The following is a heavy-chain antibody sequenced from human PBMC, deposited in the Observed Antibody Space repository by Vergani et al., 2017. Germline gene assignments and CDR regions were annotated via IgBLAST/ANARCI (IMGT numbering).Heavy chain of an antibody. V-gene: IGHV3-30*01. Sequence: QVQLVESGGGVVQPGRSLRLSCAASGFTFSSYAMHWVRQAQGKGLEWVAVISYDGSNKYYADSVKGRFTISRDNSKNTLYLQMNSLRAEDTAVYYCARAAYGDYSYFDYWGQGTLVTVSS. J-gene: IGHJ4*02. D-gene: IGHD4-17*01. CDR3: ARAAYGDYSYFDY. CDR1: GFTFSSYA. CDR2: ISYDGSNK.